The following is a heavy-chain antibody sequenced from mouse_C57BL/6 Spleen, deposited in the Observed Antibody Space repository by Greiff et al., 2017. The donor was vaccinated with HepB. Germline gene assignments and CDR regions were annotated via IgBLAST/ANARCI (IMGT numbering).Heavy chain of an antibody. CDR2: IDPENGDT. J-gene: IGHJ1*03. CDR3: TTGGLRPHWYFDV. V-gene: IGHV14-4*01. Sequence: EVQLQQSGAELVRPGASVKLSCTASGFNIKDDYMHWVKQRPEQGLEWIGWIDPENGDTEYASKFQGKATITADTSSNTAYLQLSSLTSEDTAVYYGTTGGLRPHWYFDVWGTGTTVTVSS. CDR1: GFNIKDDY. D-gene: IGHD2-4*01.